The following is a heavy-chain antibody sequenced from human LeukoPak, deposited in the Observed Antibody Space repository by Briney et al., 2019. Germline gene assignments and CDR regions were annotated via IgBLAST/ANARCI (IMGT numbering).Heavy chain of an antibody. V-gene: IGHV3-21*04. J-gene: IGHJ3*02. D-gene: IGHD4-11*01. CDR3: AKDTVTDAFDI. CDR1: GFTFNSYS. CDR2: ISSDGDYI. Sequence: GGSLRLSCAASGFTFNSYSLSWVRQAPGKGLEWVSSISSDGDYIYYADSLKGRFTISRDNSKNTLYLQMNSLRAEDTAVYYCAKDTVTDAFDIWGQGTMVTVSS.